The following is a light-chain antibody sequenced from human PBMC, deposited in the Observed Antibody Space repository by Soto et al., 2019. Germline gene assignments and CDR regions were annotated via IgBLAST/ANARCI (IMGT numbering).Light chain of an antibody. V-gene: IGKV1-39*01. Sequence: DIQMTQSPSSLSASVGARVTITCRASQSISTFLNWYQQKPGKAPKLLIYSASSLQSGVPSRFGGSGSGTDFTLTITSLQPEDFSTYVGQQSYSTPLTFGGGTKVEI. CDR3: QQSYSTPLT. J-gene: IGKJ4*01. CDR2: SAS. CDR1: QSISTF.